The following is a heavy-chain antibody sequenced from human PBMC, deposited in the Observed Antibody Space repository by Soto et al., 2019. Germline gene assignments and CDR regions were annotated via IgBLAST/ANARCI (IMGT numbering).Heavy chain of an antibody. CDR3: ARDQLILPAHDFFYGSDV. CDR1: GFTFSMYS. CDR2: IPQEGGDG. Sequence: DVQLVESGGAVVQPGGSLRLSCEVSGFTFSMYSMTWVRQAPGKGLEWVAKIPQEGGDGHYADSVKGPFTISRDNAKNSVFLQMNNLRAADTAVYYCARDQLILPAHDFFYGSDVWGQGATVTVS. J-gene: IGHJ6*02. D-gene: IGHD2-21*02. V-gene: IGHV3-7*03.